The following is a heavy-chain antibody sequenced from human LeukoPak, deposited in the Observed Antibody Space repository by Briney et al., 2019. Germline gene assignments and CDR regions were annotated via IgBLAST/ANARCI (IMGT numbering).Heavy chain of an antibody. Sequence: GGSLRLSCAASGFTFSDYYMSWIRQAPGKGLEWVSYISSSGSTIYYADSVKGRFTISRDNAKNSLYLQMNSLRAEDTAVYYCARDASGGSSWHPNWFDPWGQGTLVTVSS. V-gene: IGHV3-11*04. CDR3: ARDASGGSSWHPNWFDP. CDR2: ISSSGSTI. D-gene: IGHD6-13*01. J-gene: IGHJ5*02. CDR1: GFTFSDYY.